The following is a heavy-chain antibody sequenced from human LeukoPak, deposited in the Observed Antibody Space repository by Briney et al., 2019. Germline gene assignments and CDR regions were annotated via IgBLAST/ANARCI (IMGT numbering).Heavy chain of an antibody. CDR2: IIPIFGTA. Sequence: SVKVSCKASGGTFSSYAISWVRQAPGQGLEWMGGIIPIFGTANYAQKFQGRVTITTDESTSTAYMELSSLRSEDTAVYYCARGKYESSAFAFDIWGQGTMVTVSS. V-gene: IGHV1-69*05. D-gene: IGHD3-22*01. J-gene: IGHJ3*02. CDR1: GGTFSSYA. CDR3: ARGKYESSAFAFDI.